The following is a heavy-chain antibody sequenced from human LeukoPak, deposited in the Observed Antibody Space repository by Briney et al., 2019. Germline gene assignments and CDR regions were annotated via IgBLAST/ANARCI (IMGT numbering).Heavy chain of an antibody. Sequence: PGGSLRLSCAASGFTFSSYWMHWVCQAPGKGLVWVSRINSDGSSTSYADSVKGRFTISRDNAKNTLYLQMNSLRAEDTAVYYCASSRWLQSPLDYWGQGTLVTVSS. V-gene: IGHV3-74*01. CDR1: GFTFSSYW. CDR3: ASSRWLQSPLDY. CDR2: INSDGSST. D-gene: IGHD5-24*01. J-gene: IGHJ4*02.